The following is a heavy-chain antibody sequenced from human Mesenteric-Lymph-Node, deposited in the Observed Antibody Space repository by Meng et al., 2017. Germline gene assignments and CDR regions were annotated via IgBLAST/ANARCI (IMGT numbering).Heavy chain of an antibody. J-gene: IGHJ6*02. V-gene: IGHV3-23*01. Sequence: GGSLRLSCAASGFILSSSAMSWVRQAPGKGLEWVSGISGSGGSTYYADSVKGRFTISRNNAKNSLYLQMNSLRAEDTAVYYCARHRSQTVNRPDVWGQGTTVTVSS. CDR1: GFILSSSA. D-gene: IGHD4-11*01. CDR3: ARHRSQTVNRPDV. CDR2: ISGSGGST.